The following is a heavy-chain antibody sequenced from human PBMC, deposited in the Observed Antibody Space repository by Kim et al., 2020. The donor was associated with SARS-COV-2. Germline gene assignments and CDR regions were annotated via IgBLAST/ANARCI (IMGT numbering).Heavy chain of an antibody. CDR3: ARGASITMVPVYYYGMDV. D-gene: IGHD3-10*01. Sequence: KGRFTISRANAKNTLYLQMNSLRAEDTAVYYCARGASITMVPVYYYGMDVWGQGTTVTVSS. J-gene: IGHJ6*02. V-gene: IGHV3-74*01.